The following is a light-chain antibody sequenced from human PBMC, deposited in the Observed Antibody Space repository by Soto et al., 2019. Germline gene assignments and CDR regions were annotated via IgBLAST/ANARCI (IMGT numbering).Light chain of an antibody. J-gene: IGKJ1*01. CDR3: QQYYDTPST. Sequence: DIVMTQSPDSLAVSLGERATINCKSSQSVLYSSNNKNYLAWYQQKPGQPPKLIIYWASTRESGVPDRFSGSGSGKDFTLTITSLQAEDVAVYYCQQYYDTPSTFGQGTKVEIK. CDR2: WAS. CDR1: QSVLYSSNNKNY. V-gene: IGKV4-1*01.